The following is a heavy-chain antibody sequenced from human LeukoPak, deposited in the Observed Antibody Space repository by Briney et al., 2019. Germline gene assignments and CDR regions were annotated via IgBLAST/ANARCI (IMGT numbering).Heavy chain of an antibody. V-gene: IGHV3-49*04. CDR3: ARDLYDSSGLDY. CDR2: IRSTAYGGTT. J-gene: IGHJ4*02. D-gene: IGHD3-22*01. Sequence: PGRSLRLSCTTSGFTFGDYAMSWVRQAPGKGLEWVGFIRSTAYGGTTEYAASMKGRFTISRDDSKSIAYLQMNSLKTEDTAVYYCARDLYDSSGLDYWGQGTLVTVSS. CDR1: GFTFGDYA.